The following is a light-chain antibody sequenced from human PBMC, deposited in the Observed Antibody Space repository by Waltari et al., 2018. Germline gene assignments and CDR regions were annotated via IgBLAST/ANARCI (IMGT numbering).Light chain of an antibody. J-gene: IGKJ1*01. V-gene: IGKV1-5*03. CDR1: QSISDW. CDR2: KAS. CDR3: QQYDGFWT. Sequence: DIQMTQSPPTLSASAGDRVPITCRASQSISDWLAWYQQKPGKAPKLLIYKASSLQSGVPSRFSGSGSGTEFTLTISSLQPDDFATYYCQQYDGFWTFGQGTKVDIK.